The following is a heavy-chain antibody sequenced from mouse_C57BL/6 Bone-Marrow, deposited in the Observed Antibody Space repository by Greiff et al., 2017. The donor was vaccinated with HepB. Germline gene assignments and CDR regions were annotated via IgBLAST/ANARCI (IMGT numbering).Heavy chain of an antibody. CDR2: ISSGGDYI. CDR3: TRDYYGSRGYFDY. CDR1: GFTFSSYA. Sequence: EVKVVESGEGLVKPGGSLKLSCAASGFTFSSYAMSWVRQTPEKRLEWVAYISSGGDYIYYADTVKGRFTISRDNARNTLYLQMSSLKSEDTAMYYCTRDYYGSRGYFDYWGQGTTLTVSS. V-gene: IGHV5-9-1*02. D-gene: IGHD1-1*01. J-gene: IGHJ2*01.